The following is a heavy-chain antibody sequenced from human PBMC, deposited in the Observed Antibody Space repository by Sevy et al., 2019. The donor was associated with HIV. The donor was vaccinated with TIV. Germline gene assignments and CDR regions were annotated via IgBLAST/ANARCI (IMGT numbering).Heavy chain of an antibody. J-gene: IGHJ6*02. D-gene: IGHD2-2*01. V-gene: IGHV3-48*02. CDR1: GFTFSSYS. Sequence: GGSLRLSCAASGFTFSSYSMNWVRQAPGKGLEWVSYISSSSSTIYYADSVKGRFTISRDNAKNSLYLKMNSLRDEDTAVYYCARSHCSSTSCYAYYYYGMDVWGQGTTVTVSS. CDR2: ISSSSSTI. CDR3: ARSHCSSTSCYAYYYYGMDV.